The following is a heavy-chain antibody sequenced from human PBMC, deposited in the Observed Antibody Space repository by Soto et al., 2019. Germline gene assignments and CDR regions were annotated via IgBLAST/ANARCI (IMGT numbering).Heavy chain of an antibody. CDR1: GFTFSSYS. CDR3: ARDEGGAAAPANLKTS. D-gene: IGHD2-2*01. CDR2: ISSSSSYI. V-gene: IGHV3-21*01. J-gene: IGHJ5*02. Sequence: EVQLVESGGGLVKPGGSLRLSCAASGFTFSSYSMNWVRQAPGKGLEWVSSISSSSSYIYYADSVKGRFTISRDNAKNSLYLKMNSLRAEDTAVYYCARDEGGAAAPANLKTSWGQGTLVTVSS.